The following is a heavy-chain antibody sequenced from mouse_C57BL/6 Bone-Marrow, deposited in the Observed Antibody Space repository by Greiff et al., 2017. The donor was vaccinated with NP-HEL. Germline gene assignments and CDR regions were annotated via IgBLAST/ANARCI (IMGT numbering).Heavy chain of an antibody. J-gene: IGHJ1*03. CDR3: AMVSVLGHYCCFYF. D-gene: IGHD4-1*01. V-gene: IGHV1-72*01. Sequence: VQLQQPGAELVKPGASVKLSCKASGYTFTSYWMHWVKQRPGRGLEWIGRIDPSSGGTKYNEKLKSKATLTEDKTSSTAYMPLIILPSQDSAVSSCAMVSVLGHYCCFYFWGTGTTVTVSS. CDR2: IDPSSGGT. CDR1: GYTFTSYW.